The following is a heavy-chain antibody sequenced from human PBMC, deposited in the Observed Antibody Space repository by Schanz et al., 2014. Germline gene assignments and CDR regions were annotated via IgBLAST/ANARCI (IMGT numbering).Heavy chain of an antibody. V-gene: IGHV3-23*04. CDR2: ISGSGAST. D-gene: IGHD6-19*01. CDR3: AASSGWHPSTDY. J-gene: IGHJ4*02. CDR1: GFTFSSYS. Sequence: EVQLVESGGGLVQPGGSLRLSCAASGFTFSSYSMNWVRQAPGKGLEWVSAISGSGASTYYADSVKGRFTISRDNSNKTVDLQMNSLRAEDTAVYYCAASSGWHPSTDYWGQGTLVTVSS.